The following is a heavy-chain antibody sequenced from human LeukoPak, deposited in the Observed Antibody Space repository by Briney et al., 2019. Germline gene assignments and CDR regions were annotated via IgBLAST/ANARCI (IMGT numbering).Heavy chain of an antibody. CDR3: AKDSQYYDSSGYSDY. CDR2: ISGSGGST. Sequence: GGSLRLSCAASGFTFSSYAMSWVRQAPGKGLEWVSAISGSGGSTYYADSVKGRFTISRDNSKNTLYLQMNSLRAEDTAVYYCAKDSQYYDSSGYSDYWDQGTLVTVSS. D-gene: IGHD3-22*01. J-gene: IGHJ4*02. V-gene: IGHV3-23*01. CDR1: GFTFSSYA.